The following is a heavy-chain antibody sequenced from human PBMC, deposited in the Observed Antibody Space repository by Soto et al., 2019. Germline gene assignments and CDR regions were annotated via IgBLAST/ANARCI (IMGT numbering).Heavy chain of an antibody. D-gene: IGHD3-10*01. CDR3: ARDAVYYYGSGSYNK. CDR2: IKQDGSEK. J-gene: IGHJ4*02. Sequence: EVQLVESGGGLVQPGGSLRLSCAASGFTFSSYWMSWVRQAPGKGLEWVANIKQDGSEKYYVDSVKGRFTISRDNAKNSLYLQMNSLRAEDTAVYYCARDAVYYYGSGSYNKWGQGTLVTVSS. CDR1: GFTFSSYW. V-gene: IGHV3-7*03.